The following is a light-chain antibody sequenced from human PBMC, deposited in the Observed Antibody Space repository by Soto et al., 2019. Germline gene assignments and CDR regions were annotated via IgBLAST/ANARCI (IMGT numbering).Light chain of an antibody. CDR3: SSYTTSSTQV. Sequence: QSVLTQPASVCGSPGQSITISCTGTSSDVGYYNYVSWYQHHPGKAPKLMIYEVSNRPSGVSNRFSGSKSGNTASLTISGLQAEDEADYYCSSYTTSSTQVFGGGTKLTVL. J-gene: IGLJ3*02. V-gene: IGLV2-14*01. CDR2: EVS. CDR1: SSDVGYYNY.